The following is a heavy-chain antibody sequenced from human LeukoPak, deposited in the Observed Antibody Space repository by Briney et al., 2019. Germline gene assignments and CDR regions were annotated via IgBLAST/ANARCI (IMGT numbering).Heavy chain of an antibody. D-gene: IGHD2-15*01. Sequence: PEGSLRLSCAASGFTVSSNYMSWVRQAPGKGLEWVSVIYSGGSTYYADSVKGRFTISRHNSKNTLYLQMNSLRAEDTAVYYCAREITYCSGGSCYTHFDYWGQGTLVTVSS. CDR3: AREITYCSGGSCYTHFDY. CDR1: GFTVSSNY. J-gene: IGHJ4*02. V-gene: IGHV3-53*04. CDR2: IYSGGST.